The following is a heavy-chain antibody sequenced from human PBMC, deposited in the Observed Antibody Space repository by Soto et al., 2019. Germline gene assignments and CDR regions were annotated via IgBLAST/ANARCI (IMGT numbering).Heavy chain of an antibody. Sequence: KQSQTLSLTCAISGDSVSSNSAAWNWIRQSPSRGLEWLGRTYYRSKWYNDYAVSVKSRITINPDTSKNQFSLQLNSVTPEDTAVYYCAREGSSWPDRTDRFDYWGQGTLVTVSS. CDR3: AREGSSWPDRTDRFDY. CDR1: GDSVSSNSAA. CDR2: TYYRSKWYN. V-gene: IGHV6-1*01. J-gene: IGHJ4*02. D-gene: IGHD6-13*01.